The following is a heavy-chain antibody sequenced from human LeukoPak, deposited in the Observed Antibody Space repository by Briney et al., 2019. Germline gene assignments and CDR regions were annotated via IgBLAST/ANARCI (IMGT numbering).Heavy chain of an antibody. Sequence: ASVKVSCKASGYTXTGYYMHWVRQAPGQGLEWMGWINPNSGGTNYAQKSQGRVTMTRDTSISTAYMELNRLRSDDTAVYYCARDRDYGSGIFDYWGQGTLVTVSS. V-gene: IGHV1-2*02. CDR3: ARDRDYGSGIFDY. CDR1: GYTXTGYY. D-gene: IGHD3-10*01. CDR2: INPNSGGT. J-gene: IGHJ4*02.